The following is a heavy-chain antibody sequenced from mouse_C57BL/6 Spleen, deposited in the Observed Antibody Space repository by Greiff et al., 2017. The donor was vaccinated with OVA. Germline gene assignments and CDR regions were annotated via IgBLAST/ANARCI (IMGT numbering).Heavy chain of an antibody. CDR3: ASDSSGYDAMDY. CDR1: GYTFTSYW. Sequence: VQLQQPGAELVKPGASVKLSCKASGYTFTSYWMHWVKQRPGQGLEWIGMIHPNSGSTNYNEKFKSKATLTVDKSSSTAYMQLSSLTSEDSAVYYCASDSSGYDAMDYWGQGTSVTVSS. V-gene: IGHV1-64*01. J-gene: IGHJ4*01. CDR2: IHPNSGST. D-gene: IGHD3-2*02.